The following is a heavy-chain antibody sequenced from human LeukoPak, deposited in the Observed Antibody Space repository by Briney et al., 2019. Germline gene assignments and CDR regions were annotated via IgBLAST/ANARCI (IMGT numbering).Heavy chain of an antibody. CDR2: ISYDGSNK. CDR3: AKDRWVLNIVVVPALDY. Sequence: PGRSLRLSCAASGFTFSSYGMHWVRQAAGKGLEWVAVISYDGSNKYYADSVKGRFTISRDNSKNTLYLQMNSLRAEDTAVYYCAKDRWVLNIVVVPALDYWGQGTLVTVSS. V-gene: IGHV3-30*18. CDR1: GFTFSSYG. J-gene: IGHJ4*02. D-gene: IGHD2-2*01.